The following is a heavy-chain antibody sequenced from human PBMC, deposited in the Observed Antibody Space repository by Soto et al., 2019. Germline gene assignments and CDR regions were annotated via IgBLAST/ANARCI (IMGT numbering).Heavy chain of an antibody. CDR2: ISGSGGST. J-gene: IGHJ4*02. CDR3: ARSGYYYPLDFDH. D-gene: IGHD3-22*01. Sequence: GGSLRLSCAASGFTFSSSAMSWVRQAPGKGLEWVSAISGSGGSTYYADTVKGRFTVSRDNSKNTLYLQMNNLRAEDTAVYYCARSGYYYPLDFDHWGQGNLVTVSS. CDR1: GFTFSSSA. V-gene: IGHV3-23*01.